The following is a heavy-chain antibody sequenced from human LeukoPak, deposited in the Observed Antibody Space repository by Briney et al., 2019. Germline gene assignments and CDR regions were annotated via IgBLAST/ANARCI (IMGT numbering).Heavy chain of an antibody. D-gene: IGHD6-19*01. CDR1: GGTFSSYA. CDR3: ARRAVGNSYYYYMDV. CDR2: IIPIFGTA. V-gene: IGHV1-69*13. J-gene: IGHJ6*03. Sequence: SVKVSCKASGGTFSSYAISWVRQAPGQGLEWMGGIIPIFGTANYAQKFQGRVTITADESTSTAYMELSSLRSEDTAVYYCARRAVGNSYYYYMDVWGKGTTVTVSS.